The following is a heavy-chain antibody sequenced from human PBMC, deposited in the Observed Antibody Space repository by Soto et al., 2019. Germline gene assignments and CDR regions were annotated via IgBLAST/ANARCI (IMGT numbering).Heavy chain of an antibody. Sequence: QVQLQESGPGLVKPSETLSLTCTVSGGSVSSGSYYWSWIRQPPGKGLEWIGYIYYSGSTNYNPSLKSRVTISVDTSKNQFSLKLSSVTAADTAVYYCARMMVGATRRAYYFDYWGQGTLVTVSS. CDR1: GGSVSSGSYY. V-gene: IGHV4-61*01. CDR2: IYYSGST. CDR3: ARMMVGATRRAYYFDY. J-gene: IGHJ4*02. D-gene: IGHD1-26*01.